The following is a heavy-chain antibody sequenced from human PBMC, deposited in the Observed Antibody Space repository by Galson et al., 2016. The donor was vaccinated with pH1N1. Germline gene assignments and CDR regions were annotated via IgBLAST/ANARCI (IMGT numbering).Heavy chain of an antibody. J-gene: IGHJ4*02. Sequence: SLRLSCAASGFTFSAYWMHWVRQAPGEGLEWVANIKQDGSEKYYLDSVKGRFTISRDNAKESLFLQMNSLRAEDTAVYYCEKGGLAPGDYWGQGTLVTVSS. D-gene: IGHD6-19*01. CDR3: EKGGLAPGDY. CDR2: IKQDGSEK. V-gene: IGHV3-7*01. CDR1: GFTFSAYW.